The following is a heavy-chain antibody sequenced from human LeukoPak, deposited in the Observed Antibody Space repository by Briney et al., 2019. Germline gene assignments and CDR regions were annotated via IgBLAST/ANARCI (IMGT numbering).Heavy chain of an antibody. D-gene: IGHD3-10*01. Sequence: GGSLRLSCAASGFTFSSYAMSWVRHAPGKGLEWVSAISGSGGSTYYADSVKGRFTISRDNSKNTLYLQMNGLRVEDTAVYYCAKRISGYYFDYWGQGTLVTVSS. CDR2: ISGSGGST. V-gene: IGHV3-23*01. CDR3: AKRISGYYFDY. J-gene: IGHJ4*02. CDR1: GFTFSSYA.